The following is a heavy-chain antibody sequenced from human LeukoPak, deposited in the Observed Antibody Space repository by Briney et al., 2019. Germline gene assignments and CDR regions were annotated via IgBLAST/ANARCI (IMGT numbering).Heavy chain of an antibody. CDR3: AKDQFVVVPASDAFDI. Sequence: PGGSLRLSCAAYGFTFSSYDMHWVRQAPGKGLEWVAFIRYDGSNKYYADYVKGRFTISRDNSKNTLYLQMNSMRAEDTAVYYCAKDQFVVVPASDAFDIWGQGTMVTVSS. J-gene: IGHJ3*02. CDR2: IRYDGSNK. V-gene: IGHV3-30*02. CDR1: GFTFSSYD. D-gene: IGHD2-2*01.